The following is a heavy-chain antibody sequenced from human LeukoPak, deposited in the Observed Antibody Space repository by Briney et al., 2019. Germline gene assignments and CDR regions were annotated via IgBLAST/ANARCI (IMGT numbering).Heavy chain of an antibody. J-gene: IGHJ4*02. CDR1: GGSISSYY. V-gene: IGHV4-59*01. CDR3: ARENSSGWLVY. D-gene: IGHD6-19*01. CDR2: IYYSGST. Sequence: PSETLSPTCTVSGGSISSYYWSWIRQPPGKGLEWIGYIYYSGSTNYNPSLKSRVTISVDTSKNQFSLKLSSVTAADTAVYYCARENSSGWLVYWGQGTLVTVSS.